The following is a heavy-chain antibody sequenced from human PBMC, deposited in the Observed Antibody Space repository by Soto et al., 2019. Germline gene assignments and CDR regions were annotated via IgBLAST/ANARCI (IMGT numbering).Heavy chain of an antibody. V-gene: IGHV1-18*01. CDR2: ISAHNGNT. J-gene: IGHJ4*02. CDR3: ARGRYGEY. CDR1: GYAFTTYG. D-gene: IGHD3-10*01. Sequence: QVHLVQSGAEVKKPGASVKVSCKGSGYAFTTYGITWVRQAPGQGLEWMGWISAHNGNTNYAQKLQGRVTVTRDTSTSTAYRELRGLGSDDTAVYYCARGRYGEYWGQGALVTVSS.